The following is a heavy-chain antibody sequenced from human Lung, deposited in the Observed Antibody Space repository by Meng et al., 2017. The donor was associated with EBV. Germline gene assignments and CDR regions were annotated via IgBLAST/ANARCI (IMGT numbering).Heavy chain of an antibody. D-gene: IGHD6-13*01. J-gene: IGHJ4*02. Sequence: QVQLVQSGAEGKKPGASGKVSCKASGYTFTTYGISWVRQAPGQGLEWMGWINPNSGGTNYAQKFQGWVTMTRDTSISTAYMELSRLRSDDTAVYYCARDWEGSWAVFDYWGQGTLVTVSS. CDR3: ARDWEGSWAVFDY. CDR2: INPNSGGT. CDR1: GYTFTTYG. V-gene: IGHV1-2*04.